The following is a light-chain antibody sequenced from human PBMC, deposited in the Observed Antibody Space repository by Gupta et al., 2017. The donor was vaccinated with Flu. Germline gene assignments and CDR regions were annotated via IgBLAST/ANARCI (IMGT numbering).Light chain of an antibody. CDR2: EVS. CDR1: SSDVGGYNY. J-gene: IGLJ3*02. Sequence: QSALTQPASVSGSPGPSITISCTGTSSDVGGYNYVSWYQQHPGKAPKLMIYEVSNRPSGVSNRFSGSKSGNTASLTISGRQAEDEADYYCSSYTSSSTWVFGGGTKLTVL. V-gene: IGLV2-14*01. CDR3: SSYTSSSTWV.